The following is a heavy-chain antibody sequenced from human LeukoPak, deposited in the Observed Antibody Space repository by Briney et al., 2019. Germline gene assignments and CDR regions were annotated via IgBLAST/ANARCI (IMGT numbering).Heavy chain of an antibody. CDR3: ARDPLLSCSGGYCYYDAFDN. Sequence: NPSETLSLTCNVSGGSIRGYYWSWIRQPPGKGLEWIGYIYSSGSTNYNPSLKSRVTMSVDTSKNQFSLKVSSVTAADTAVYYCARDPLLSCSGGYCYYDAFDNWGQGTMVTVSS. CDR2: IYSSGST. V-gene: IGHV4-59*01. J-gene: IGHJ3*02. D-gene: IGHD2-15*01. CDR1: GGSIRGYY.